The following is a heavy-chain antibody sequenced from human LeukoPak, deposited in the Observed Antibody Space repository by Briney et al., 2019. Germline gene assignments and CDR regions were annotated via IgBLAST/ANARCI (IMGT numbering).Heavy chain of an antibody. Sequence: GGSLRLSCAASGFTFSTYYMTWVRQAPGKGLEWVANIKQDGSEKYYVDSVKGRFTISRDNAKNSLYLQMNSLRAEDTGVYYCARDVGVVVAATDYWGQGTLVTVSS. CDR2: IKQDGSEK. CDR1: GFTFSTYY. V-gene: IGHV3-7*01. D-gene: IGHD2-15*01. J-gene: IGHJ4*02. CDR3: ARDVGVVVAATDY.